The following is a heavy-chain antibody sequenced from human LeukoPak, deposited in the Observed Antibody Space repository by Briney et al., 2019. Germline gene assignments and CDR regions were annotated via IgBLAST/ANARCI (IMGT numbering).Heavy chain of an antibody. Sequence: SETLSLTCTVSGGSISSYYWSWIRQPPGKGLEWIGYIYYSGSTNYNPSPKSRVTISVDTSKNQFSLKLSSVTAADTAVYYCARALGGWFDPWGQGTLVTVSS. CDR3: ARALGGWFDP. J-gene: IGHJ5*02. CDR1: GGSISSYY. V-gene: IGHV4-59*01. CDR2: IYYSGST.